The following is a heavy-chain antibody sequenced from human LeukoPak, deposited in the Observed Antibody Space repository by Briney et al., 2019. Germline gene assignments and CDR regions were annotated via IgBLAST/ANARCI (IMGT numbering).Heavy chain of an antibody. CDR3: ASLSSGYYYVAFHH. Sequence: GGSLRLSCAASGFTFNSNYMSWVRQAPGKGLEWVSVIYSGGTTYYADSVKGRFPISRDNSKNTLYLQMNSLRAEDTAVYYCASLSSGYYYVAFHHWGQGTLVTVSS. V-gene: IGHV3-53*01. CDR1: GFTFNSNY. J-gene: IGHJ1*01. CDR2: IYSGGTT. D-gene: IGHD3-22*01.